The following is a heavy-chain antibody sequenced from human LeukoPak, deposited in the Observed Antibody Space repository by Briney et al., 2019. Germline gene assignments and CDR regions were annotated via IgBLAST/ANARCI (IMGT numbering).Heavy chain of an antibody. D-gene: IGHD3-10*01. Sequence: GGSLRLSCAASGFSFSDYAMVWVRQAPRKGLEWVSGISSGGHDATFYADSVKGRFSISRDNSQNTQYLQMNSLRAEDTAIYYCAKAYHYGAGSSFDYWGQGILVTVSS. CDR3: AKAYHYGAGSSFDY. J-gene: IGHJ4*02. CDR1: GFSFSDYA. V-gene: IGHV3-23*01. CDR2: ISSGGHDAT.